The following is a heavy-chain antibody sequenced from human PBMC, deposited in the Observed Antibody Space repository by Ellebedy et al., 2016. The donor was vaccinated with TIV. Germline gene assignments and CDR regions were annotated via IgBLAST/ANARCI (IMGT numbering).Heavy chain of an antibody. J-gene: IGHJ6*03. CDR2: MNPHSGNT. D-gene: IGHD3-3*01. CDR1: GYTFTTYD. CDR3: ARRSYDFWSGYPYYYYYYYMDV. V-gene: IGHV1-8*01. Sequence: ASVKVSCXASGYTFTTYDINWVRQVTGQGLEWMGWMNPHSGNTGSAQKFQGRVTMTRNTSISTAYMELSSLRSEDTAVYYCARRSYDFWSGYPYYYYYYYMDVWGKGTTVTVSS.